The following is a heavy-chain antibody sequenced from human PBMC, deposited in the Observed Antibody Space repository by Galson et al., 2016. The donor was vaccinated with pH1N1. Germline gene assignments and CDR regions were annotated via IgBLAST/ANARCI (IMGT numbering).Heavy chain of an antibody. J-gene: IGHJ1*01. Sequence: SVKVSCKASGGTFSSFAISWVRQAPGQGLEWMGGIIGMFGTTNYAQRFQGRLTITADEMTTTAYMELGSLRSEDTAVYYCARSSGYYPAYFHHWGQGTLVAVSS. V-gene: IGHV1-69*13. CDR1: GGTFSSFA. D-gene: IGHD3-22*01. CDR2: IIGMFGTT. CDR3: ARSSGYYPAYFHH.